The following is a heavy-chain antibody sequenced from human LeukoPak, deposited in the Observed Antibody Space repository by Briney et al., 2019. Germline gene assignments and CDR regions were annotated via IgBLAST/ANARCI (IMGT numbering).Heavy chain of an antibody. Sequence: GGSLRLSCAASGFTFSSYWMSWVRQAPGKGLEWVANIKQDGSEKYYVDSVKGRFTISRDNAKNSLYLQMNSLRAEDTAVYYCASYRTVLMVYAILFQDAFDIWGQGTMVTVSS. V-gene: IGHV3-7*01. J-gene: IGHJ3*02. CDR3: ASYRTVLMVYAILFQDAFDI. D-gene: IGHD2-8*01. CDR2: IKQDGSEK. CDR1: GFTFSSYW.